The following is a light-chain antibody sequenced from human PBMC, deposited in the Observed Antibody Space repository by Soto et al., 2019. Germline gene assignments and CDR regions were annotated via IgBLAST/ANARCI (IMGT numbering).Light chain of an antibody. CDR1: SSDVGGYNY. J-gene: IGLJ2*01. CDR2: DVT. V-gene: IGLV2-14*01. Sequence: QSVLTQPASVSGSPGQSITISCTGSSSDVGGYNYVSWFQHHPGKAPKLLIYDVTNRPSGVSDRFSGSKSVNTASLTISGLQTEDEADYYCQSYTARSTVIFGGGTKLTVL. CDR3: QSYTARSTVI.